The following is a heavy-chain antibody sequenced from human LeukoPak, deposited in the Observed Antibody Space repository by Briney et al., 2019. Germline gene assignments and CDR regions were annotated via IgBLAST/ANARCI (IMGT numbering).Heavy chain of an antibody. V-gene: IGHV1-18*01. Sequence: ASVKVSCKASGYTFTSYGISWVRQAPGQGVEWMGWISAYNGNTNYAQKLQGRVTMTTDTSTSTAYMELRSLRSDDTAVYYCARDRVSASVVITRIDYWGQGTLVTVSS. CDR3: ARDRVSASVVITRIDY. D-gene: IGHD3-22*01. CDR1: GYTFTSYG. CDR2: ISAYNGNT. J-gene: IGHJ4*02.